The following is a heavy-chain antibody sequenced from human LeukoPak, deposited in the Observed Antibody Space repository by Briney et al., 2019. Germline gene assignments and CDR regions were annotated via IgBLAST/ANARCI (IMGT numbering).Heavy chain of an antibody. J-gene: IGHJ4*02. D-gene: IGHD6-13*01. Sequence: ASVKVSCKASGYTFTSYGISWVRQAPGQGLEGMGWISAYNGNTNYAQKLQGRVTITADKSTSTAYMELSSMRSKDTAVYYCAREGIRIAAAGTIDYWGQGTLVTVSS. CDR3: AREGIRIAAAGTIDY. V-gene: IGHV1-18*01. CDR2: ISAYNGNT. CDR1: GYTFTSYG.